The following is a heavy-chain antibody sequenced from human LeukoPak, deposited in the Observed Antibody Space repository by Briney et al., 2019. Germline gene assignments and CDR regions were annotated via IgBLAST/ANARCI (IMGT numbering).Heavy chain of an antibody. J-gene: IGHJ5*02. D-gene: IGHD2-15*01. CDR2: IDWDDDK. CDR3: ARTPYCRGGSGTET. CDR1: GFSLSTSGMR. V-gene: IGHV2-70*04. Sequence: SGPALVKPTQTLTLTCTFSGFSLSTSGMRVSWIRQPPGKALEWLARIDWDDDKFYSTSLKTRLTISKDTSKNQVVLTMTNMAPVDTPPYYCARTPYCRGGSGTETWGRGTLFTVS.